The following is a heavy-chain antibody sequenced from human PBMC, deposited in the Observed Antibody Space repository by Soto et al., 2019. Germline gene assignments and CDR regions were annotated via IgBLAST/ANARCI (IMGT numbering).Heavy chain of an antibody. CDR2: IKSKTDGGTT. CDR3: TTGPPRAYPDIVVVPAAII. J-gene: IGHJ4*02. V-gene: IGHV3-15*01. D-gene: IGHD2-2*01. CDR1: GFTFSNAW. Sequence: GGSLRLSCAASGFTFSNAWMSWVRQAPGKGLEWVGRIKSKTDGGTTDYAAPVKGRFTISRDDSKNTLYLQMNSLKTEDTAVYYCTTGPPRAYPDIVVVPAAIIWGQGTLVTVSS.